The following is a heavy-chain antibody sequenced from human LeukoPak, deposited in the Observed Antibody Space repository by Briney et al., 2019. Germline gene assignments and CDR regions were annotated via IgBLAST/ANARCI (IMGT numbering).Heavy chain of an antibody. CDR1: GFTFSSYA. V-gene: IGHV3-30-3*01. Sequence: GGSLRLSCAASGFTFSSYAMHWVRQAPGKGLEWVAVISHDGSNKYYADSVKGRFTISRDNSKNTLYLQMNSLRAEDTAVYYCARKEDFDYWGQGTLVTVSS. J-gene: IGHJ4*02. CDR3: ARKEDFDY. CDR2: ISHDGSNK.